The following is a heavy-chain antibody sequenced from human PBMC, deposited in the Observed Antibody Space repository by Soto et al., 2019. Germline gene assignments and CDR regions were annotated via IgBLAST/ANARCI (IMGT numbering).Heavy chain of an antibody. D-gene: IGHD3-10*01. CDR1: GGTFSSYA. V-gene: IGHV1-69*13. CDR2: IIPIFGTA. CDR3: ARAREVRGVIITYPYYYGMDV. J-gene: IGHJ6*02. Sequence: SVKVSCKASGGTFSSYAISWVRQAPGQGLEWMGGIIPIFGTANYAQKFQGRVTITADESTSTAYMELSSLRSEDTAVYYCARAREVRGVIITYPYYYGMDVWGQGTTVTVSS.